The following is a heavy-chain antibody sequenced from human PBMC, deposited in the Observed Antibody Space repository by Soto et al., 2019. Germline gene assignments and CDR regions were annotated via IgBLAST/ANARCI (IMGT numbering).Heavy chain of an antibody. CDR1: GGTFSSYA. Sequence: SVKVSCKASGGTFSSYAISWVRQAPGQGLEWMGGIIPIFGTANYAQKFQGRVTITADESTSTAYMELSSLRSEDTAVYYCARSFVDILTGYYNHPTDYWGQGTLVTVSS. CDR3: ARSFVDILTGYYNHPTDY. V-gene: IGHV1-69*13. D-gene: IGHD3-9*01. CDR2: IIPIFGTA. J-gene: IGHJ4*02.